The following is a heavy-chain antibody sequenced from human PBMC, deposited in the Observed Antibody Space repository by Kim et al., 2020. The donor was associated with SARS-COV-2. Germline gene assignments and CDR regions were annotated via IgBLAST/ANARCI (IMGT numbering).Heavy chain of an antibody. CDR3: AKTSSTFKFPT. CDR2: T. J-gene: IGHJ4*02. D-gene: IGHD6-6*01. V-gene: IGHV3-23*01. Sequence: TYHADSGKGRFTISRDTSKNTLFLQMSSLRADETAIYYCAKTSSTFKFPTWGQGTLVIVSS.